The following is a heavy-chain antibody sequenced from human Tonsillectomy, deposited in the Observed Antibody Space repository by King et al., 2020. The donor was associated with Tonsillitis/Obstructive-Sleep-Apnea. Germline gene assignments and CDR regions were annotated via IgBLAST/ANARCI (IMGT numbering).Heavy chain of an antibody. D-gene: IGHD1-26*01. V-gene: IGHV3-33*01. CDR1: GFTFSSYG. Sequence: VQLVESGGGVVQPGRSLRLSCAASGFTFSSYGMHWVRQAPGKGLEWVAVKWYDGRNKYYAESVKGRFTISRDNSKNRLYLQMNSLRAEDTALYYCGRGPFSGSIDWFDPWRQGTLVTVSS. J-gene: IGHJ5*02. CDR3: GRGPFSGSIDWFDP. CDR2: KWYDGRNK.